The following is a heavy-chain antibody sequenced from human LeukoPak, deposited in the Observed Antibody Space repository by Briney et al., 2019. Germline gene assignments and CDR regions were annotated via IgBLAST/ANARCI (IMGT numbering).Heavy chain of an antibody. V-gene: IGHV3-23*01. CDR1: GFTFSSYA. J-gene: IGHJ4*02. D-gene: IGHD2-15*01. Sequence: PGGSLRLSCAAPGFTFSSYAMSWVRQASGKGLEWVSAISGSGGSTYYADSVKGRFTISRDNSKNTLYLQMNSLRAEDTAVYYCAKSQDVVVAAARYWGQGTLVTVSS. CDR2: ISGSGGST. CDR3: AKSQDVVVAAARY.